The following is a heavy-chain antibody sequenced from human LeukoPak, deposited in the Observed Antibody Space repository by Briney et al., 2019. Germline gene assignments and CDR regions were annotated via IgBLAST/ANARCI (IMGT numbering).Heavy chain of an antibody. Sequence: GGSLRLSCAASGFTFSNYWMSLVRRAPGKGLEWVANINQLGTEREYVDSVKGRFTVSRDNAKNALYLQIDSLRAEDTAMYYCARDDGRSFDFRGQGTLVTVSS. V-gene: IGHV3-7*01. CDR1: GFTFSNYW. CDR3: ARDDGRSFDF. CDR2: INQLGTER. J-gene: IGHJ4*02.